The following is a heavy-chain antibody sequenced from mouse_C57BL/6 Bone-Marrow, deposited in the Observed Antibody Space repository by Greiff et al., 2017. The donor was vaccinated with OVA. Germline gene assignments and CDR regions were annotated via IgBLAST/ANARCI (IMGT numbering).Heavy chain of an antibody. CDR1: GYTFTDYN. CDR2: INSNNGGT. D-gene: IGHD2-4*01. CDR3: ARGGYYDYDGGAWFAY. Sequence: EVQVVESGPELAKPGASVKIPCKASGYTFTDYNMDWVKQSHGKSLEWIGDINSNNGGTIYNQKFKGKATLTVDKSSSTAYMELRSLTSEDTAVYYSARGGYYDYDGGAWFAYWGQGTLVTVSA. V-gene: IGHV1-18*01. J-gene: IGHJ3*01.